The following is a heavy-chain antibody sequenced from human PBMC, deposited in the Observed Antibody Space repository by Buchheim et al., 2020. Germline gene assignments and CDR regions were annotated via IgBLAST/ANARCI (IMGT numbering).Heavy chain of an antibody. V-gene: IGHV3-23*01. J-gene: IGHJ4*02. D-gene: IGHD3-22*01. CDR1: GFTFSSYA. CDR2: ISGSGGST. Sequence: EVQLLESGGGLVQPGGSLRLSCAASGFTFSSYAMSWVRQAPGKGLEWVSAISGSGGSTYYADSVKGRFTISRDNSKKQLYLQMNSLRAEDTAVYYCAKTGNYYDSSGYYPDYWGQGTL. CDR3: AKTGNYYDSSGYYPDY.